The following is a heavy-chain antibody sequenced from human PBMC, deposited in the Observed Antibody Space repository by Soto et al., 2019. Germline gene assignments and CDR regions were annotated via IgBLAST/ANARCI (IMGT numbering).Heavy chain of an antibody. CDR2: ISYDGSNK. Sequence: PGGSLRLSCAASGFTFSSYGMHWVRQAPGKGLEWVAVISYDGSNKYYADSVKGRFTISRDNSKNTLYLQMNSLRAEDTAVYYCAKDYCSGGSCYSEADPWGQGTLVTVSS. D-gene: IGHD2-15*01. J-gene: IGHJ5*02. CDR1: GFTFSSYG. V-gene: IGHV3-30*18. CDR3: AKDYCSGGSCYSEADP.